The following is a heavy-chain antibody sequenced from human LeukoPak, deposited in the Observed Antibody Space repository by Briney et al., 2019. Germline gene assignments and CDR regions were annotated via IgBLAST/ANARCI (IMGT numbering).Heavy chain of an antibody. J-gene: IGHJ4*02. V-gene: IGHV3-7*01. CDR3: ARGHPDDILGNPFDY. Sequence: GGSLRLSCAVSGFTFNSYWMSWVRQAPGKGLEWVANIKQDGSEKYYVDSVKGRFTISRDNAKNSLYLQMGSLRAEDMAVYYCARGHPDDILGNPFDYWGQGTLVTVSS. CDR2: IKQDGSEK. D-gene: IGHD3-9*01. CDR1: GFTFNSYW.